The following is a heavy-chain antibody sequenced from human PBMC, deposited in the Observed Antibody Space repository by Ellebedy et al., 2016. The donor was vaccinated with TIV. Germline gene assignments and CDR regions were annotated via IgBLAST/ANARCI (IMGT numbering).Heavy chain of an antibody. J-gene: IGHJ6*02. CDR2: IIWDGHST. D-gene: IGHD3-10*01. Sequence: PGGSLRLSCTVSGFTFGDYTMHWVRQAPGKGLELVSLIIWDGHSTYYADSVKGRFTISRENSKNSLYLQMNSLRTEDTAFYYCAKAYYGSGSYYRAQYAMDVWGQGTTVTVSS. CDR3: AKAYYGSGSYYRAQYAMDV. CDR1: GFTFGDYT. V-gene: IGHV3-43*01.